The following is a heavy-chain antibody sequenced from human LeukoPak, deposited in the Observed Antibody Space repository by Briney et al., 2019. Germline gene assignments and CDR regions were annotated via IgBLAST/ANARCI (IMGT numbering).Heavy chain of an antibody. CDR3: ARHGVYCSSTSCPRRRFDP. Sequence: SETLSLTCTVSGGSVSSGSYYWSWIRQPPGKGLEWIGYIYYSGSTNYNPSLKSRVTISVDTSKNQFSLKLSSVTAADTAVYYCARHGVYCSSTSCPRRRFDPWGQGTLVTVSS. J-gene: IGHJ5*02. CDR2: IYYSGST. V-gene: IGHV4-61*01. CDR1: GGSVSSGSYY. D-gene: IGHD2-2*01.